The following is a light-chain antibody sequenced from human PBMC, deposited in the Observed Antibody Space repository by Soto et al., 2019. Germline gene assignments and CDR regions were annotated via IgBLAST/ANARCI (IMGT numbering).Light chain of an antibody. V-gene: IGKV3-15*01. J-gene: IGKJ1*01. CDR1: QSVSSN. CDR3: QQYNNWPRT. Sequence: EIVMTQSPATLSVSPGERATLSCRASQSVSSNLAWYQQKPGQAPRLLIYGASTRATGIPARFSGSGSGTEITLTISSLQSKDFAVYYCQQYNNWPRTFGQGTKVEIK. CDR2: GAS.